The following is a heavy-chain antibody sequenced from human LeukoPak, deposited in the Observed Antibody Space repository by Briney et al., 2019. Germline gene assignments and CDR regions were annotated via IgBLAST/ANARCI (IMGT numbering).Heavy chain of an antibody. CDR3: AKGDFWSGWATKNFDY. V-gene: IGHV3-23*01. CDR2: ISGSGGST. CDR1: GFTFSSYA. J-gene: IGHJ4*02. D-gene: IGHD3-3*01. Sequence: GGSLRLSCAASGFTFSSYAMSWVRQAPGKGLEWVSAISGSGGSTYYADSVKGRFTISRDNSKNTLYLQMNSLRAEDTAVYYCAKGDFWSGWATKNFDYWGQGTLVTVSS.